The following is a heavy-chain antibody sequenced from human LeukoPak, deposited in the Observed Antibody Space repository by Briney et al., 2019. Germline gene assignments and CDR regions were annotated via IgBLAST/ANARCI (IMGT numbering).Heavy chain of an antibody. CDR1: GFTFDDYA. V-gene: IGHV3-43*02. CDR3: AKDGEGPSSSWPKIGNWFDP. J-gene: IGHJ5*02. CDR2: ISGDGGST. Sequence: PGGSLRLSCAASGFTFDDYAMHWVRQAPGKGLEWVSLISGDGGSTYYADSVKGRFTISRDNSKNSLYLQTNSLRTEDTALYYCAKDGEGPSSSWPKIGNWFDPWGQGTLVTVSS. D-gene: IGHD6-13*01.